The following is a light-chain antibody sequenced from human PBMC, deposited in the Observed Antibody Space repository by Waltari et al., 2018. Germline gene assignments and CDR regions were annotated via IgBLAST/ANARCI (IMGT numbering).Light chain of an antibody. CDR2: DVN. J-gene: IGLJ1*01. CDR1: SSDVGGYNY. V-gene: IGLV2-23*02. CDR3: ASYAGIYV. Sequence: QSALTQPASVSGSPGQSITISCTGTSSDVGGYNYVSWYQQHPGKAPKLMIYDVNKRPSGVSTRFSCSKSGSTASLTISGLQAEDEADYYCASYAGIYVFGTGTKVTVL.